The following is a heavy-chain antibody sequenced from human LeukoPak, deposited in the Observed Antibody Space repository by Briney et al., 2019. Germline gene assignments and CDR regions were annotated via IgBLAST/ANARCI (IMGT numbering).Heavy chain of an antibody. J-gene: IGHJ4*02. D-gene: IGHD3-10*01. V-gene: IGHV4-38-2*02. CDR1: GYSISSGYY. CDR2: IYDSGST. Sequence: SETLSLTCTVSGYSISSGYYWGWIRQPPGKGLEWIGSIYDSGSTYYNPSLKSRVTISVDTSKNQFSLKLNSVTAADTAVYYCAGLGLWFRKIDYWGQGTLVTVSS. CDR3: AGLGLWFRKIDY.